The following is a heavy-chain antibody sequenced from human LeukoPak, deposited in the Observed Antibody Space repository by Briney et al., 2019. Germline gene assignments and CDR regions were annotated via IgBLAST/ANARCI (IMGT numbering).Heavy chain of an antibody. CDR3: TTDPAKGYSYGFYSSSWYNPS. CDR2: TT. Sequence: TTDYAAPVKGRFTISRDDSKNTLYLQMNSLKTEDTAVYYCTTDPAKGYSYGFYSSSWYNPSWGQGTLVTVSS. D-gene: IGHD6-13*01. J-gene: IGHJ5*02. V-gene: IGHV3-15*01.